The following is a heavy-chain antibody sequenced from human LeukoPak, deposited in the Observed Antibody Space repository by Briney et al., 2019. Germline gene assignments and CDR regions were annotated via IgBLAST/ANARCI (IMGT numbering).Heavy chain of an antibody. CDR1: GSSISSYY. J-gene: IGHJ5*02. Sequence: SETLSLTCTASGSSISSYYWSWIRQPPGKGLEWLGYIYYSGSTHYTPSLKSRVTMPVDTSKKQFSLKLSSVTAANTAVYYCARDLPGGTNDIWFDPWGEGTLVTVSS. CDR3: ARDLPGGTNDIWFDP. CDR2: IYYSGST. D-gene: IGHD1-1*01. V-gene: IGHV4-59*01.